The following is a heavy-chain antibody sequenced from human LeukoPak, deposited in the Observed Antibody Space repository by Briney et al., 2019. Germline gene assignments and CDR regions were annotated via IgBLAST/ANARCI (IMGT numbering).Heavy chain of an antibody. CDR1: GFTFSSYG. CDR3: ARLVGSSWYHEVLRGRDY. CDR2: IYYSGST. D-gene: IGHD6-13*01. J-gene: IGHJ4*02. V-gene: IGHV4-59*04. Sequence: GSLRLSCAASGFTFSSYGMSWVRQPPGKGLEWIGYIYYSGSTYYNPSLKSRVTISVDTSKNQFSLKLTSVTAADTAVYYCARLVGSSWYHEVLRGRDYWGQGTLVTVSS.